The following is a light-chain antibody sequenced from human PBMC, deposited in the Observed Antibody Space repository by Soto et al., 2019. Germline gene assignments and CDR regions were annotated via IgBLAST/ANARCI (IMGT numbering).Light chain of an antibody. V-gene: IGLV1-44*01. Sequence: SVLTQPPSASGTPGQRVTISCSGSSSNIGINTVNWYQQLPGTAPKLLIYSSNQRPSGVPDRFSGSKSGTSASLAISGLQSEDEADYYCAAWDDSLNGPVFGTGTKVTVL. CDR1: SSNIGINT. J-gene: IGLJ1*01. CDR3: AAWDDSLNGPV. CDR2: SSN.